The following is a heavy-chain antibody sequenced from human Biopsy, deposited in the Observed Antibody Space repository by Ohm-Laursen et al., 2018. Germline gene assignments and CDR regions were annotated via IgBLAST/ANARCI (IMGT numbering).Heavy chain of an antibody. CDR1: GYSFTSYY. D-gene: IGHD6-19*01. J-gene: IGHJ4*02. V-gene: IGHV1-46*01. CDR3: ARNTGWYGDLYYFDS. Sequence: GASVKVSCKASGYSFTSYYMHWVRQAPGQGLEWMGMINPSGSTTSYPQIFQGRVTMTRDTSKSTVYMELSSLRSADTAVYFCARNTGWYGDLYYFDSWGQGTLVTVSS. CDR2: INPSGSTT.